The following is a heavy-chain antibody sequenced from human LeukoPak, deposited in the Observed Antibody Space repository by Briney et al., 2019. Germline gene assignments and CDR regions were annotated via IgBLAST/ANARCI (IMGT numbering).Heavy chain of an antibody. V-gene: IGHV7-4-1*02. J-gene: IGHJ6*02. CDR3: ARDQDTSYYYYYGMDV. CDR1: GYTFTSYA. D-gene: IGHD2-15*01. CDR2: VNTNTGNP. Sequence: GASVKVSCKASGYTFTSYAMNWVRQAPGQGLEWMGWVNTNTGNPTYAQGFTGRFVFSLDTSVSTAYLQISSLKAEDTAVYYCARDQDTSYYYYYGMDVWGQGTTVTVSS.